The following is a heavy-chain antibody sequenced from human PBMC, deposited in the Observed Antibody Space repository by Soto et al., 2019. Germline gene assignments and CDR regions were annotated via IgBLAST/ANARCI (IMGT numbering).Heavy chain of an antibody. D-gene: IGHD2-15*01. Sequence: LGESLKISCKGSGYSFASHWIGWVRQMPGRGLEWMGIIYPSDSDTRYSPSFQGQVTISADKSITTAYVQWSSLKASDTAMYYCARLRADCSGDTCYSYYFDYWGQGTLVTVSS. V-gene: IGHV5-51*01. CDR3: ARLRADCSGDTCYSYYFDY. CDR2: IYPSDSDT. J-gene: IGHJ4*02. CDR1: GYSFASHW.